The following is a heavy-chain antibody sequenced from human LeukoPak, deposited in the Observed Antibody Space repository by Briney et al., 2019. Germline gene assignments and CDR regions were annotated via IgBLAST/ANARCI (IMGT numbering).Heavy chain of an antibody. Sequence: ASVKVSCKASGYTFSAYGITWVRQAPGQGLEWMAWTSGIGYNTDYTQRFQGRVSVTTDTSTSTAFLEVRSLGSEDTAIYYCARSQCPDSTSCYYFFYFDFWGQGTPVTVSS. CDR2: TSGIGYNT. CDR1: GYTFSAYG. D-gene: IGHD2-2*01. CDR3: ARSQCPDSTSCYYFFYFDF. J-gene: IGHJ4*02. V-gene: IGHV1-18*01.